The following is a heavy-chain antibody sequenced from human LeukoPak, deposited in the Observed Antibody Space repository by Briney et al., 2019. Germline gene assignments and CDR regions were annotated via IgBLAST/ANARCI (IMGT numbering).Heavy chain of an antibody. CDR2: INPNSGGT. CDR3: ARDRPLKVMTVPTIDY. V-gene: IGHV1-2*02. D-gene: IGHD2-2*01. Sequence: ASVKVSCKASGYTFTGYYMHWVRQAPGQGLEWMGWINPNSGGTNYAQKFQGRVTMTRDTSISTAYMELSRLRSDDTAVYYCARDRPLKVMTVPTIDYWGQGTLVTVSS. CDR1: GYTFTGYY. J-gene: IGHJ4*02.